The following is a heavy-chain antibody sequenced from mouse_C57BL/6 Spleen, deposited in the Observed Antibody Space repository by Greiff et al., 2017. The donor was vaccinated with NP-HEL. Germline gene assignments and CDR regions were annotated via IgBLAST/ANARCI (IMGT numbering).Heavy chain of an antibody. CDR2: INPGSGGI. J-gene: IGHJ4*01. CDR3: GRAGDYYGIAVDC. CDR1: GYAFTNYL. Sequence: QVQLQQSGAELVRPGTSVKVSCKASGYAFTNYLIEWVKQRPGQGLEWIGVINPGSGGIYYNEQVKGKATLTAANSSSTAYMQLSSLASEDSAVYFCGRAGDYYGIAVDCWGQGTSVTVSS. V-gene: IGHV1-54*01. D-gene: IGHD1-1*01.